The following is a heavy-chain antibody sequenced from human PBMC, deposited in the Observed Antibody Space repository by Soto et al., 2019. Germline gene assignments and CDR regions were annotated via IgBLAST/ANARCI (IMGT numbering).Heavy chain of an antibody. CDR3: AKEQPGIAAAVRYYYGMDV. Sequence: PGGSLRLSCAASGVTFSSYGMHWVRQAPGKGLEWVAVISYDGSNKYYADSVKGRFTTSRDNSKNTLYLQMNSLRAEDTAVYYCAKEQPGIAAAVRYYYGMDVWGQGTTVTVSS. V-gene: IGHV3-30*18. CDR2: ISYDGSNK. D-gene: IGHD6-13*01. CDR1: GVTFSSYG. J-gene: IGHJ6*02.